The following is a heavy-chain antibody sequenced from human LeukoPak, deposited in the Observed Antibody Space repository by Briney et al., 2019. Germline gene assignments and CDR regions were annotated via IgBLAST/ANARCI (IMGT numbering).Heavy chain of an antibody. CDR1: GFTFDDYA. CDR3: ARSFTFGGVIIDY. CDR2: ISNSGSTI. J-gene: IGHJ4*02. D-gene: IGHD3-16*02. Sequence: PGGSLRLSCAASGFTFDDYAMHWVRQAPGKGLEWVSYISNSGSTINYADSVKGRFTISRDNAKNSLYLQMNSLRAEDTAIYYCARSFTFGGVIIDYWGQGTLVTVSS. V-gene: IGHV3-48*03.